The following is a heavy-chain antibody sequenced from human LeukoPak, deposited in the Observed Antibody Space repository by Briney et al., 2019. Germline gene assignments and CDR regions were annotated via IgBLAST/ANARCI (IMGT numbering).Heavy chain of an antibody. CDR3: ARALGGYYGMDV. CDR1: GFTVCSNY. CDR2: IYSGGST. Sequence: GGSLRLSCAASGFTVCSNYMSWVRQAPGKGLEWVSVIYSGGSTYYADSVKGRFTISRDNSKNTLYLQMNSLRAEDTAVYYCARALGGYYGMDVWGQGTTVTVSS. D-gene: IGHD3-16*01. J-gene: IGHJ6*02. V-gene: IGHV3-53*01.